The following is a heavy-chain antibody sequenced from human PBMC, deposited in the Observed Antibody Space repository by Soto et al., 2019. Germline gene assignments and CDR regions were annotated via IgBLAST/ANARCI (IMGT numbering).Heavy chain of an antibody. CDR1: GYTFTSYG. Sequence: ASVKVSCKASGYTFTSYGISWVRQAPGQGLEWMGWISAYNGNTNYAQKLQGRVTMTTDTSTSTAYMELRSLRSDDTAVYYCARDNNWNYVVYYYYYYMDVWGKGTTVTVSS. CDR2: ISAYNGNT. CDR3: ARDNNWNYVVYYYYYYMDV. V-gene: IGHV1-18*01. D-gene: IGHD1-7*01. J-gene: IGHJ6*03.